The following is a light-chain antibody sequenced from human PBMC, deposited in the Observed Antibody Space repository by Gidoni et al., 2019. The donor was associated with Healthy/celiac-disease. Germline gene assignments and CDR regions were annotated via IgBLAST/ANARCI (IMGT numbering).Light chain of an antibody. Sequence: QSALTPPASVSGYPGQSITISCTGTSSDVGGYNYVSWYQQHPGKAPKLMIYDVSNRPSGVSNRFSGSKSGNTASLTISGLQAEDEADYYCSSYTSSSTLFGGGTKLTVL. V-gene: IGLV2-14*01. CDR3: SSYTSSSTL. J-gene: IGLJ2*01. CDR1: SSDVGGYNY. CDR2: DVS.